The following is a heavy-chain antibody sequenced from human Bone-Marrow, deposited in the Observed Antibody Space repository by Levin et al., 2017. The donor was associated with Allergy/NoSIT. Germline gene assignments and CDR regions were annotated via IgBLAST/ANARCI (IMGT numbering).Heavy chain of an antibody. CDR2: ISSSGST. CDR3: ATSGKTFWYFDL. CDR1: EFTLGSYV. V-gene: IGHV3-23*01. J-gene: IGHJ2*01. Sequence: GESLKISCAASEFTLGSYVMSWVRQAPGKGPEWVASISSSGSTYYTDSIKGRFTISSDTSINTLYLQMNSLRAEDTAVYYCATSGKTFWYFDLWGRGTLVTVSS.